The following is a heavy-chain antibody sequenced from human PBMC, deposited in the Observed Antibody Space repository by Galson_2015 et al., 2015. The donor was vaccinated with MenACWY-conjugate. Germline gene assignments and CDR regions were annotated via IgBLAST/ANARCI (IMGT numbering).Heavy chain of an antibody. CDR2: ISAYNGNT. CDR3: ARRLRGGDWNSRYYYYYYYMDV. D-gene: IGHD1-7*01. Sequence: SVKVSCKASGYTFTSYGISWVRQAPGQGLEWMGWISAYNGNTNYAQKLQGRVTMTTDTSTSTAYMELRSLRSDDTAVYYCARRLRGGDWNSRYYYYYYYMDVWGKGTTVTVSS. V-gene: IGHV1-18*01. J-gene: IGHJ6*03. CDR1: GYTFTSYG.